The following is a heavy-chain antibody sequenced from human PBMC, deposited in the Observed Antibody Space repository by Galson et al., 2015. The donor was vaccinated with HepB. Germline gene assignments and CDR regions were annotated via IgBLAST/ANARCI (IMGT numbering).Heavy chain of an antibody. CDR3: ARDPESSLGYCSGGSCYPFDY. Sequence: SLRLSCAASGFTFSNYAMHWVRQAPGKGLEWVAVISYDGTNKYYADSVKGRFTISRDNSKNTLYLQMNSLRAEDTAVYCCARDPESSLGYCSGGSCYPFDYWGQGTLVTVSS. J-gene: IGHJ4*01. CDR1: GFTFSNYA. CDR2: ISYDGTNK. V-gene: IGHV3-30-3*01. D-gene: IGHD2-15*01.